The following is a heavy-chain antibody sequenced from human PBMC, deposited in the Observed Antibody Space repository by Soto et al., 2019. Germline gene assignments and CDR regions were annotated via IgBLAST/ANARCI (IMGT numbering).Heavy chain of an antibody. CDR1: GFTFSTYW. CDR3: VRDGHSGWHFDS. CDR2: IRPDGSQR. D-gene: IGHD6-19*01. Sequence: PGGSLRLSCEASGFTFSTYWMSWIRQAPGKGLEWVGNIRPDGSQRYIVGSVQGRFTTSRDNARNSVYLQMNSLRVEDTAVYSCVRDGHSGWHFDSWGQGVLVTVSS. V-gene: IGHV3-7*01. J-gene: IGHJ4*02.